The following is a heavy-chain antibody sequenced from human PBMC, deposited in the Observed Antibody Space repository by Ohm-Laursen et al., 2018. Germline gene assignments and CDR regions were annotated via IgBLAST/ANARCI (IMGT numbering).Heavy chain of an antibody. CDR3: TTDRLRYYDFWSGYQGYYGMDV. J-gene: IGHJ6*02. CDR1: GFTFSNAW. D-gene: IGHD3-3*01. CDR2: IKSKTDGGTT. Sequence: SLRLSCSASGFTFSNAWMSWVRQAPGKGLEWVGRIKSKTDGGTTDYAAPVKGRFTISRDDSKNTLYLQMNSLKTEDTAVYYCTTDRLRYYDFWSGYQGYYGMDVWGQGTTVTVSS. V-gene: IGHV3-15*01.